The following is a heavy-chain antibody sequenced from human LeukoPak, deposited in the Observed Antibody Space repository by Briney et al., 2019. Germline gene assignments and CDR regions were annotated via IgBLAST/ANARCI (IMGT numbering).Heavy chain of an antibody. Sequence: PSETLSLTCTVSGVSISGYHWSWIRQSPGKGLEWIGYINYSGNTRYKPSLRSRVTISVDTSKNQFSLNVNSVTAADTAVYYCARTSDYDTIGYYLDYWGQGVLATVSS. CDR2: INYSGNT. CDR3: ARTSDYDTIGYYLDY. D-gene: IGHD3-22*01. J-gene: IGHJ4*02. CDR1: GVSISGYH. V-gene: IGHV4-59*01.